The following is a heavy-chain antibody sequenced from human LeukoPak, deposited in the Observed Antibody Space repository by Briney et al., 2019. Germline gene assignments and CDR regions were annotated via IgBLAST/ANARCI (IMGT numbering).Heavy chain of an antibody. V-gene: IGHV3-53*01. CDR2: IYSGSST. D-gene: IGHD6-19*01. CDR1: GFSFSSYA. Sequence: PGGSLRLSCAASGFSFSSYAMSWVRQAPGKGLEWLAVIYSGSSTYYADSVKGRFTISRDNSKNTLYLQMNSLRAEDTAVYYCARDRSSGWYVYDYWGQGTLVTVSS. J-gene: IGHJ4*02. CDR3: ARDRSSGWYVYDY.